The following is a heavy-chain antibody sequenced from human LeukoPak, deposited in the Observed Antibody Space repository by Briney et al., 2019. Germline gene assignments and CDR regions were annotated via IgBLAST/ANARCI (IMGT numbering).Heavy chain of an antibody. D-gene: IGHD6-13*01. CDR2: INPNSGGT. V-gene: IGHV1-2*02. CDR3: ARGAGYSSSWFDP. Sequence: ASVKVSCKASGYTFTGYYMHWVRQAPGQGLEWMGWINPNSGGTNYAQKFQGRVTMTRDTSISTAYMELSRLRSDDTAVYYCARGAGYSSSWFDPWGQGTLVTVSS. J-gene: IGHJ5*02. CDR1: GYTFTGYY.